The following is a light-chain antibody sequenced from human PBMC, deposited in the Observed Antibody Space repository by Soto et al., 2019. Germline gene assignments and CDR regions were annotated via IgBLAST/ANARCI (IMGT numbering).Light chain of an antibody. J-gene: IGKJ1*01. V-gene: IGKV3-20*01. CDR1: QSVSSSY. CDR2: GAS. CDR3: QQYGSSPET. Sequence: EILLTQSPGTLSLSPWEIATLPCRASQSVSSSYLAWYQQKPGQAPRLLIYGASSRATGIPDRFSGSGSGTDFTLTISRLEPEDFAVYYCQQYGSSPETFGQGTKVDI.